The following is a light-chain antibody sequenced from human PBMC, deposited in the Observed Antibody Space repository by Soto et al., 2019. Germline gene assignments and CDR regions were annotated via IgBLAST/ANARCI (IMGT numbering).Light chain of an antibody. CDR3: QQYGASPLT. J-gene: IGKJ4*01. CDR2: RAS. CDR1: QSVSSDY. V-gene: IGKV3-20*01. Sequence: EIVLTQSPGTLSLSPGDRATLSCRASQSVSSDYVAWYQQNPGQTPNVLIYRASIRATGIPDRFSGSGSGTDFTLTISRLEPEDFAVYYCQQYGASPLTFGGGTKVEIK.